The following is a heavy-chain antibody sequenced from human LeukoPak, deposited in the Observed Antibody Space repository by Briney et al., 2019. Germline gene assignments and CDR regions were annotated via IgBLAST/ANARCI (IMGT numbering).Heavy chain of an antibody. D-gene: IGHD3-3*01. CDR3: AREFLQEEFDY. Sequence: PGGSLRLSCVASGFTFNTYSMNWVRQAPGKGLEWVSSISGSSTNMYYADSVKGRFTISRDNAKNSLYLQMNSLRAEDTAVYYCAREFLQEEFDYWGQGTLVTVSS. CDR2: ISGSSTNM. V-gene: IGHV3-21*01. CDR1: GFTFNTYS. J-gene: IGHJ4*02.